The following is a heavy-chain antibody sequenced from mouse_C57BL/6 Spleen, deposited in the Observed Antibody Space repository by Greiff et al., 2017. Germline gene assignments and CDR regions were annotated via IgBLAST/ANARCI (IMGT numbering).Heavy chain of an antibody. Sequence: QVQLQQPGAELVMPGASVKLSCKASGYTFTSYWMHWVKQRPGQGLEWIGEIDPSDSYTNYNEKFKGKATFTAATSSNTAYMQLSSLTTEDSAIYYCAREVEGDYWGQGTTRTVSS. CDR1: GYTFTSYW. J-gene: IGHJ2*01. D-gene: IGHD1-1*01. CDR2: IDPSDSYT. V-gene: IGHV1-69*01. CDR3: AREVEGDY.